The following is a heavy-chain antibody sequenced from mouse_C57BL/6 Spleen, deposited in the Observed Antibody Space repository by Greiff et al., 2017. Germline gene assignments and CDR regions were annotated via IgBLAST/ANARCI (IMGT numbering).Heavy chain of an antibody. V-gene: IGHV1-50*01. Sequence: QVQLQQPGAELVKPGASVKLSCKASGYTFTSYWMQWVKQRPGQGLEWIGEIDPSDSYTNYNQKFKGKATLTVDTSSSTAYMEHSSLTSVNSAGYDCAACYNGSSHKAMDYWGQGTSVTVSS. CDR3: AACYNGSSHKAMDY. CDR2: IDPSDSYT. CDR1: GYTFTSYW. J-gene: IGHJ4*01. D-gene: IGHD1-1*01.